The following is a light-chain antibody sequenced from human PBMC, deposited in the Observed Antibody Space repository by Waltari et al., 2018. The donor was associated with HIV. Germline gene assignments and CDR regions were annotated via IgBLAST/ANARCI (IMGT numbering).Light chain of an antibody. CDR2: SNN. V-gene: IGLV1-44*01. CDR1: SSNIGSTT. CDR3: AAWDDSLNGWV. J-gene: IGLJ3*02. Sequence: QSVLTQPPSASGTPGQRVTISCSGSSSNIGSTTVNWYQQLPGTAHKLLIYSNNQRPSGVPDRFSGSKSGTSASLAISGLQSEDEADYYCAAWDDSLNGWVFGGGTKLTVL.